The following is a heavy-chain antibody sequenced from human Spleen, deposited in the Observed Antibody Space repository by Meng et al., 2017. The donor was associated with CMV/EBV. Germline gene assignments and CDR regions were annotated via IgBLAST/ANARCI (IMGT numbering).Heavy chain of an antibody. J-gene: IGHJ4*02. CDR1: GYTFPDYQ. CDR3: ARHDFWSGYYPPFDC. CDR2: INPKSGGT. D-gene: IGHD3-3*01. V-gene: IGHV1-2*02. Sequence: SGYTFPDYQMHWVRQAPGQGLEWMGWINPKSGGTNYAQKFQGRVTMTGDTSGSTAYMELSGLTSDDTAVYYCARHDFWSGYYPPFDCWGQGALVTVSS.